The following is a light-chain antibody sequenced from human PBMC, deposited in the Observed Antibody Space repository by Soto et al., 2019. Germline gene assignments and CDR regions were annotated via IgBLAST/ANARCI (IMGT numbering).Light chain of an antibody. V-gene: IGKV3-20*01. Sequence: IVLIQSPTTPSLSPRERATLSGRGSQSVRSYLAWYQQTPGQAPRLLIYDASNRATGNPDRFSGSWSGTDFTLTISRLEPEDFAVYYCQQYGSSGTFGQGTKVDIK. J-gene: IGKJ1*01. CDR2: DAS. CDR1: QSVRSY. CDR3: QQYGSSGT.